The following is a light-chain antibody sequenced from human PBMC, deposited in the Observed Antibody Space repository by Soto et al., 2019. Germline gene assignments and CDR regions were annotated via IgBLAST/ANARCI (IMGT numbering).Light chain of an antibody. V-gene: IGKV3D-20*02. Sequence: EVVLTQSPGTLSLSRGERATLSCRASERIYSAYLGWYQQKPGQAPRLLIYGASTRATDVPDRFSGSGSGADFTLSISRLEPEDFAVYYCQQRSNWPLTFGGGTKVDIK. CDR3: QQRSNWPLT. J-gene: IGKJ4*01. CDR1: ERIYSAY. CDR2: GAS.